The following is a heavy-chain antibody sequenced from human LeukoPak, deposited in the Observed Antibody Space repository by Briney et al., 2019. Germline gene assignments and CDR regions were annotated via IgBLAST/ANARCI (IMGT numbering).Heavy chain of an antibody. J-gene: IGHJ4*02. D-gene: IGHD2-2*03. V-gene: IGHV3-66*01. CDR3: ARNLGLGYCTSTSCSVDF. Sequence: GGSLRLSWAAAGFTVSSNYMSWVRQAPGKGLEWVSVISSGGSTYYADSVKGRFTISRDNSKNTLYLQMNSLRSEDSAVYYCARNLGLGYCTSTSCSVDFWGQGTLVSVSS. CDR2: ISSGGST. CDR1: GFTVSSNY.